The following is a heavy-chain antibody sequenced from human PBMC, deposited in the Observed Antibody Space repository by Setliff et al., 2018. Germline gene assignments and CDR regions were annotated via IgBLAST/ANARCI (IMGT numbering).Heavy chain of an antibody. V-gene: IGHV3-15*01. CDR2: IKSKTDGGTT. CDR1: GFIFKNAW. CDR3: FGAGTCSY. Sequence: GGSLRLSCAASGFIFKNAWMNWVRQAPGKGLEWVGRIKSKTDGGTTDYAAPVKGRFTISRDDSKSTVSLQMNSLRTEDTAVYYCFGAGTCSYWGQGTLVTVSS. J-gene: IGHJ4*02. D-gene: IGHD3-10*01.